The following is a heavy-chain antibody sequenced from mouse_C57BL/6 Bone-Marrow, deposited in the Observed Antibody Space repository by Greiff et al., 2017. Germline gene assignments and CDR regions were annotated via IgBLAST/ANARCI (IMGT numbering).Heavy chain of an antibody. D-gene: IGHD2-4*01. Sequence: ESGPGLVKPSQSLSLTCSVTGYSITSGYYWNWIRQFPGNKLEWRGYISYDGSNNYNPSLKNRISITPDTSKNQFFLKLNSVTTEDTATYYCAREGDYDYDWYFDVWGTGTTVTVSS. J-gene: IGHJ1*03. CDR1: GYSITSGYY. CDR3: AREGDYDYDWYFDV. CDR2: ISYDGSN. V-gene: IGHV3-6*01.